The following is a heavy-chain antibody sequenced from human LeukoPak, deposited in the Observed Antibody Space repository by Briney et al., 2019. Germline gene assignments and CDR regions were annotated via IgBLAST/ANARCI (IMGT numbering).Heavy chain of an antibody. J-gene: IGHJ3*02. D-gene: IGHD2-2*01. V-gene: IGHV5-51*01. CDR1: GYRFTTYW. Sequence: GESLKISCKRSGYRFTTYWIGWVRQIPGKGLEWMRIIYPSDSDTRYSPSCQGQVTISADKSISTAYLQWSSLKASDTAMYYCARHHCSSTSCYPDIWGQGTMVTVSS. CDR2: IYPSDSDT. CDR3: ARHHCSSTSCYPDI.